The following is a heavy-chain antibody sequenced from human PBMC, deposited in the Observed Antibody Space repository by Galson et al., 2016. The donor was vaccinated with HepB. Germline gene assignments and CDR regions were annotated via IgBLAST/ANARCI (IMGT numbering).Heavy chain of an antibody. Sequence: SLRLSCAASGFTFSNFVINWVRQAPGKGLERVSGISGNGGDTYYADSVKGRFTISRDNSKNTVYLQMNSLRVEDTAVYYCAKGLDYSDSSGYSYLQYWGQGTLVTVSS. CDR1: GFTFSNFV. D-gene: IGHD3-22*01. CDR3: AKGLDYSDSSGYSYLQY. V-gene: IGHV3-23*01. J-gene: IGHJ4*02. CDR2: ISGNGGDT.